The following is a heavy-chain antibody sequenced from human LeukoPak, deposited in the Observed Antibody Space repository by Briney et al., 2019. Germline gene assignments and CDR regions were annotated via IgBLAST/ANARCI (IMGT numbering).Heavy chain of an antibody. V-gene: IGHV4-38-2*02. CDR2: LHHSGNT. CDR1: GYSITSGFY. Sequence: SETLSLTCTVSGYSITSGFYWGWIRQPSGKGLQWIGSLHHSGNTYYNPSLESRITISIDTSKNHFSLRLTSVTTADTAVYYCARDRAYYYDSSTYPAAFDIWGQGTMVTVSS. J-gene: IGHJ3*02. D-gene: IGHD3-22*01. CDR3: ARDRAYYYDSSTYPAAFDI.